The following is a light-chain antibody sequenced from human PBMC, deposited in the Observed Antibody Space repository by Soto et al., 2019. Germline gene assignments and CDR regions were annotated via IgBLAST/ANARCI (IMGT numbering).Light chain of an antibody. J-gene: IGKJ2*01. CDR1: QSVGRN. V-gene: IGKV3-15*01. CDR3: QQYNKWPYT. CDR2: GTS. Sequence: EIVMTQSPVALSVSPGQSAALSCRASQSVGRNFAGYQQRPGQAPRVLIYGTSTRSTGVPARFSGSGSGTDFTLTISSLQSEDFAVYYCQQYNKWPYTFGQGTRLEIK.